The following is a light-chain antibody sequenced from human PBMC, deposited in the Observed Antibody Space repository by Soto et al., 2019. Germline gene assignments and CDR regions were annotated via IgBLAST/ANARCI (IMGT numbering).Light chain of an antibody. V-gene: IGKV2-28*01. J-gene: IGKJ4*01. Sequence: DIVMTQSPLSLPVTPGEPASISCRSSQSLLHSNGYNYLDWYLQKPGQSPQLLIYLGSNRASGVPDRLSGSGSGTDFTLKISSIEAEDVRVYYCMQALQTPLTFGGGTKVEIK. CDR2: LGS. CDR1: QSLLHSNGYNY. CDR3: MQALQTPLT.